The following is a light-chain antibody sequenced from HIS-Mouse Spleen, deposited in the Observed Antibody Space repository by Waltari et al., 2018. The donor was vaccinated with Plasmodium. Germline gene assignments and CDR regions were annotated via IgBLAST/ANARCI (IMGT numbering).Light chain of an antibody. CDR1: SSDVGGYNY. CDR3: CSYAGSYTYV. Sequence: QSALTQPRPVSGSPGQSVTISCPGPSSDVGGYNYVSWYHQHPGKAPKLMIYDVSKRPSGVPDRFSGSKSGNTASLTISGLQAEDEADYYCCSYAGSYTYVFGTGTKVTVL. J-gene: IGLJ1*01. V-gene: IGLV2-11*01. CDR2: DVS.